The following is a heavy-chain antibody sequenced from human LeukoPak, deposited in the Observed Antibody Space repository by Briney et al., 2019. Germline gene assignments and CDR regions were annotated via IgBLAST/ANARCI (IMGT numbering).Heavy chain of an antibody. CDR2: IVGSGTTT. J-gene: IGHJ6*03. CDR1: GFTFSNYD. V-gene: IGHV3-23*01. CDR3: AKGLLTSGYYYGNHYYYMDV. Sequence: GGSLRLSCAASGFTFSNYDMNWVRQAPGKGLEWVSVIVGSGTTTYYADSVKGRFTISRDNSKNTLSLQINSLRAEDTAIYYCAKGLLTSGYYYGNHYYYMDVWGKGTTVTVSS. D-gene: IGHD3-22*01.